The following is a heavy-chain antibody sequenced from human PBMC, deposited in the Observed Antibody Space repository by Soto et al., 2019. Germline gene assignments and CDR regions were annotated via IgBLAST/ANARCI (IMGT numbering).Heavy chain of an antibody. D-gene: IGHD3-22*01. J-gene: IGHJ4*02. CDR2: IIPILGIA. CDR1: GGTFSSYT. Sequence: QVQLVQSGAEVKKPGSSVKVSCKASGGTFSSYTISWVRQAPGQGLEWMGRIIPILGIANYAQKFQGRVTITADKSTSTAYMELSSLRSEDTAVYCWASRYDSSDYWGQGTLVTVSS. V-gene: IGHV1-69*02. CDR3: ASRYDSSDY.